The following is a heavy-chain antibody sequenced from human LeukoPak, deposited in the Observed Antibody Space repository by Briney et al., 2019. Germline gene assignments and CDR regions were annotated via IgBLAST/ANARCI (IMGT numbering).Heavy chain of an antibody. Sequence: EASVKVSCKASGYTFTGYYMHWVRQAPGQGLEWMGWISPTSGGTNYAQKFQGRVTMTRDTSISTAYMELSRLRSDDTAVYYCARKVYAWGIFRTDYYYRDVWAKGPTVTIPS. CDR3: ARKVYAWGIFRTDYYYRDV. D-gene: IGHD3-16*02. CDR2: ISPTSGGT. V-gene: IGHV1-2*02. J-gene: IGHJ6*03. CDR1: GYTFTGYY.